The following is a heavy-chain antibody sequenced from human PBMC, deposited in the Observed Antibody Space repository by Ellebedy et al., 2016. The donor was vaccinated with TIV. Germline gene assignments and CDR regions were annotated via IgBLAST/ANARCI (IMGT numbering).Heavy chain of an antibody. CDR2: MNPNSGNT. V-gene: IGHV1-8*02. J-gene: IGHJ4*02. CDR3: ARGYPYGELDY. CDR1: GGTFSSYA. D-gene: IGHD4-17*01. Sequence: AASVKVSCKASGGTFSSYAINWVRQATGQGLEWMGWMNPNSGNTGYAQKFQGRVTMTRNTSISTAYMELSSLRSEDTAVYYCARGYPYGELDYWGQGTLVTVSS.